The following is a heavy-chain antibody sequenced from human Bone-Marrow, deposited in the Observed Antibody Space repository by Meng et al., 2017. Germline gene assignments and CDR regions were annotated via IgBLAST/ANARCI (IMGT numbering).Heavy chain of an antibody. CDR2: ISSSGSTI. J-gene: IGHJ4*02. CDR1: GFTFSSYE. CDR3: ARDRYVGQLDY. V-gene: IGHV3-48*03. Sequence: GGPLRLSCAASGFTFSSYEMNGVRQAPGKGLEWVSYISSSGSTIYYADSVKGRFTISRDNAKNSLYLQMNSLRAEDTAVYYCARDRYVGQLDYWGQGTLVTVSS. D-gene: IGHD1-26*01.